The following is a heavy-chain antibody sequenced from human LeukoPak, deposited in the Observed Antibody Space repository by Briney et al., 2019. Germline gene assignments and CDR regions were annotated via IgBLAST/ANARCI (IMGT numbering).Heavy chain of an antibody. Sequence: GGSLRLSCAASGFTFDDYAMHWVRQAPGKGLEWVSGISWNSGSIGYADSVEGRFTISRDNAKNSLYLQMNSLRAEDTALYYCAKGTVLTIFGVALFDYWGQGTLVTVSS. CDR2: ISWNSGSI. CDR3: AKGTVLTIFGVALFDY. CDR1: GFTFDDYA. D-gene: IGHD3-3*01. V-gene: IGHV3-9*01. J-gene: IGHJ4*02.